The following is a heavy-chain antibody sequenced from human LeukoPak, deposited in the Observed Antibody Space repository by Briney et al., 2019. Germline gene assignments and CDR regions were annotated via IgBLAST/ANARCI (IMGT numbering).Heavy chain of an antibody. CDR3: ARGKQWLVPFDY. J-gene: IGHJ4*02. D-gene: IGHD6-19*01. V-gene: IGHV1-2*02. CDR1: GYTFTGYY. Sequence: GSVKVSCKASGYTFTGYYMHWVRQAPGQGLEWMGWINPNSGGTNYAQKFQGRVTMTRDTSISTAYMELSRLRSDDTAVYYCARGKQWLVPFDYWGQGTLVTVSS. CDR2: INPNSGGT.